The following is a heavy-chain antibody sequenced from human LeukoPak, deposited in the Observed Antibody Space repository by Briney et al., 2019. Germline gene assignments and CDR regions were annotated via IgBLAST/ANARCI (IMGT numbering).Heavy chain of an antibody. CDR2: IDGDGSTT. CDR3: AKDGYDSSGHDIAFDY. J-gene: IGHJ4*02. CDR1: GFTFSDYW. D-gene: IGHD3-22*01. Sequence: GGSLRLSCAASGFTFSDYWMPWVRQAPGKGLVWVSRIDGDGSTTNYVDSVKGRFTISRDNAKNTLYLQMNSLRAEDTAVYYCAKDGYDSSGHDIAFDYWGQGTLVTVSS. V-gene: IGHV3-74*01.